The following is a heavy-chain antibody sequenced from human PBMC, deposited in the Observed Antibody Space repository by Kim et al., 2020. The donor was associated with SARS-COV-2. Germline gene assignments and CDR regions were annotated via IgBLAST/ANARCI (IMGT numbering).Heavy chain of an antibody. CDR3: ARARTPMIVVVINAFDI. J-gene: IGHJ3*02. CDR2: IYYSGST. D-gene: IGHD3-22*01. CDR1: GGSNSSGGYY. Sequence: SETLSLTCTVSGGSNSSGGYYWSWIRQHPGKGLEWIGYIYYSGSTYYNPSLKSRVTISVDTSKNQFSLKLSSVTAADTAVYYCARARTPMIVVVINAFDIWGQGTMVTVSS. V-gene: IGHV4-31*03.